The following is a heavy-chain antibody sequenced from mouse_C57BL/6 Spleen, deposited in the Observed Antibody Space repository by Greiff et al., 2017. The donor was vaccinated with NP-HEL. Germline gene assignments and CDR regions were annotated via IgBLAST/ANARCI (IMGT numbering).Heavy chain of an antibody. D-gene: IGHD2-4*01. CDR2: LNPSTGGT. CDR1: GYSFTGYY. V-gene: IGHV1-42*01. CDR3: ARWGDYGY. J-gene: IGHJ2*01. Sequence: VQLQQSGPELVKPGASVKISCKASGYSFTGYYLNWVKQSPEKSLEWIGELNPSTGGTTYNQKFKAKATLTVDKSSSTAYMQLKRLTSEDSAVYYCARWGDYGYWGQGTTLTVSS.